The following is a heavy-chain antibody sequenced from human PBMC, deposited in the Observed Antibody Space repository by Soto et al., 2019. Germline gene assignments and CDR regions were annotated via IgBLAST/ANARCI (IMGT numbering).Heavy chain of an antibody. V-gene: IGHV3-30-3*01. CDR2: ISYDGSNK. CDR1: GFNFSSYA. D-gene: IGHD1-20*01. Sequence: QVQLVESGGGVVQPGRSLRLSCAASGFNFSSYAMHWVRQAPGKGLEWVAVISYDGSNKYYADSVKGRFTISRDNSKNTLYLQMNSLRAEDTAVYYWARDSYNWNWFDPSDQGPLVPVSS. CDR3: ARDSYNWNWFDP. J-gene: IGHJ5*02.